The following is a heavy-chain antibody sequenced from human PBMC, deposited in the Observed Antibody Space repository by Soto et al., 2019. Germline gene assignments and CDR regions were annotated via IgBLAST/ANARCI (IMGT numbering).Heavy chain of an antibody. J-gene: IGHJ6*02. Sequence: QVQLVQSGAEVKKPGASVKVSCKASGYTFTSYAMHWVRQAPGQRLEWMGWINADNGNTKYSQKFQGRVTITRDTSATTPSMEVRSLRSEDRAGDYCASSPPSPMDYYGMDVWGQWTTVTVSS. CDR3: ASSPPSPMDYYGMDV. D-gene: IGHD2-2*01. V-gene: IGHV1-3*01. CDR2: INADNGNT. CDR1: GYTFTSYA.